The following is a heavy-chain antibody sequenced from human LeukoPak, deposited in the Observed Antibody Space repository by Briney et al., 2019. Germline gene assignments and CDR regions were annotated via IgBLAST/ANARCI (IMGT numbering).Heavy chain of an antibody. CDR2: ISSSSSYI. D-gene: IGHD6-13*01. J-gene: IGHJ5*02. V-gene: IGHV3-21*01. CDR3: ARDQGKGSSSSWYWFDP. Sequence: PGGSLRLSCAASGFTFSSYSMNWVRQAPGKGLEWVSSISSSSSYIYYADSVKGRFTISRDNAKNSLYLQMNSLRAEDTAVYYCARDQGKGSSSSWYWFDPWGQGTLVTVSS. CDR1: GFTFSSYS.